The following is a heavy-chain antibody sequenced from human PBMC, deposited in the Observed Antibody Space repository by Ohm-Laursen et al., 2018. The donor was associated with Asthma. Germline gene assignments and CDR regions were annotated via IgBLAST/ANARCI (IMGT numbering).Heavy chain of an antibody. V-gene: IGHV3-11*01. CDR1: GFIFNNDF. CDR3: ATLGDSSITQ. J-gene: IGHJ4*02. CDR2: TSGTGSVI. Sequence: SLRLSCAAPGFIFNNDFMSWIRQAPGKGLEWDSYTSGTGSVIYYADSVKGRFTISWDDAKNSLYLQMNSLRVDDTAVYYCATLGDSSITQWGQGTLVTVSS. D-gene: IGHD3-16*01.